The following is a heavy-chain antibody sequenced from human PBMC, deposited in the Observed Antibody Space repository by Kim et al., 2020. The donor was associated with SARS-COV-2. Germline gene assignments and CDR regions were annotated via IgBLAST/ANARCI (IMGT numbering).Heavy chain of an antibody. V-gene: IGHV3-9*01. CDR2: ISWNSNTI. J-gene: IGHJ4*02. Sequence: GGSLRLSCAASGFTFDNYAMHWVRQAPGKGLEWVSGISWNSNTIVYADSVKGRFTISRDNAKKSLYLQMNSLRAEDTAFYYCAKDMGGTMVRGVIGDYWGQGTRVIVSS. CDR1: GFTFDNYA. D-gene: IGHD3-10*01. CDR3: AKDMGGTMVRGVIGDY.